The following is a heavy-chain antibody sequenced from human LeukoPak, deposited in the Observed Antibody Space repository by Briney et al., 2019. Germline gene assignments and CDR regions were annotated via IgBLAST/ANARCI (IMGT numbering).Heavy chain of an antibody. V-gene: IGHV3-23*01. J-gene: IGHJ2*01. D-gene: IGHD6-6*01. CDR2: ISGSGGRT. Sequence: PGASLRLSCAASGFTFSNYAMSWVRQAPGKGLECVSGISGSGGRTYYADSVKGRFTISRDNSKNMLYLQMNSLRAEDTAVYYCAKDRQQIVRWYFDLWGRGTLVTVSS. CDR3: AKDRQQIVRWYFDL. CDR1: GFTFSNYA.